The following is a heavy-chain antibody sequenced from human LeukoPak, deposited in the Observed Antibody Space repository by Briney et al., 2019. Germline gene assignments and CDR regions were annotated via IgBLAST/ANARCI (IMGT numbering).Heavy chain of an antibody. V-gene: IGHV3-7*01. D-gene: IGHD3-16*01. CDR1: GFSFNSDW. CDR3: TRRLDD. CDR2: IKHDESEK. J-gene: IGHJ4*02. Sequence: GGSLRLSYAASGFSFNSDWMDWVRQAPGKGLEWVANIKHDESEKNYLDSVKGRFTISGDNAQNSLYLQMNGLRVEDTAVYYCTRRLDDWGQGTLVTVSS.